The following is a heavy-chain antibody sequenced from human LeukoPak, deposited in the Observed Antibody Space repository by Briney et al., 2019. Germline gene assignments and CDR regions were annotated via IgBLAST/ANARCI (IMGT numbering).Heavy chain of an antibody. V-gene: IGHV4-61*05. D-gene: IGHD6-13*01. CDR2: IYYSGST. CDR3: ARTAAGSGRESDY. J-gene: IGHJ4*02. CDR1: GGSISSSSYY. Sequence: PSETLSLTCTVSGGSISSSSYYWGWIRQPPGKGLEWIGYIYYSGSTNYNPSLKSRVTISVDTSKNQFSLKLSSVTAADTAVYYCARTAAGSGRESDYWGQGTLVTVSS.